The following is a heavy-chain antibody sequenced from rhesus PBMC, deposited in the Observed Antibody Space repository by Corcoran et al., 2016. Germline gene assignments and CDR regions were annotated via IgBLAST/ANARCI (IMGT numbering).Heavy chain of an antibody. D-gene: IGHD3-34*01. CDR3: ARKVDWGDYYDC. J-gene: IGHJ4*01. CDR2: ITYRGTT. Sequence: QVQLQESGPGLVKPSETLSLTCAVSGSSISGYYWSWISQAPGKGLECIGYITYRGTTRPNPSRKSRVTISRDTSKNQFSLKLSSVTVADTAVYYCARKVDWGDYYDCWGQGVLVTVSS. CDR1: GSSISGYY. V-gene: IGHV4-122*02.